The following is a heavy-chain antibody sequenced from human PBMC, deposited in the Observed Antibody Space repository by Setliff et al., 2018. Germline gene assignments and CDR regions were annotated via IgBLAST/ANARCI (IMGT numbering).Heavy chain of an antibody. Sequence: GSVKDSCKASGYTFTSYGISWLRQAPGPGLEWMGWISANSGYMVFAQNLQGRIIMTTDTSTSTAYMELKSLRPDDTPVYYCASDRSNIVVVPTGDKFDPWGQGTLVTVSS. J-gene: IGHJ5*02. D-gene: IGHD2-2*01. CDR3: ASDRSNIVVVPTGDKFDP. V-gene: IGHV1-18*01. CDR2: ISANSGYM. CDR1: GYTFTSYG.